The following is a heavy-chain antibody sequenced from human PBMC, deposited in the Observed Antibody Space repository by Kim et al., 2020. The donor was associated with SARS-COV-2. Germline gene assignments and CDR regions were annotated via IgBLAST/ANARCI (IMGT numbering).Heavy chain of an antibody. CDR2: VYHGGSA. J-gene: IGHJ3*02. V-gene: IGHV4-4*02. D-gene: IGHD2-8*01. Sequence: SETLSLTCAVSGGSISSNNWWSWVRQPPTKGLEGIGEVYHGGSANYNRSLKSRVTIALDKSKNQFSLKLTSVTAGDTAMYYCARNWCIDI. CDR3: ARNWCIDI. CDR1: GGSISSNNW.